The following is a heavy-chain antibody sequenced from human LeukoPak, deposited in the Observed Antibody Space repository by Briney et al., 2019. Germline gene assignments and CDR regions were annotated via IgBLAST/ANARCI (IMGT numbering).Heavy chain of an antibody. D-gene: IGHD5-18*01. CDR3: ARDAGGYSYGYLDY. V-gene: IGHV3-74*01. J-gene: IGHJ4*02. CDR1: GFTFSSYW. CDR2: INSDGSST. Sequence: GGSLRLSCAASGFTFSSYWMHWVRQAPGKRLVWVSRINSDGSSTSYADSVKGRFTISRDNAKNTLYLQMNSLRAEDTAVYYCARDAGGYSYGYLDYWGQGTLVTVSS.